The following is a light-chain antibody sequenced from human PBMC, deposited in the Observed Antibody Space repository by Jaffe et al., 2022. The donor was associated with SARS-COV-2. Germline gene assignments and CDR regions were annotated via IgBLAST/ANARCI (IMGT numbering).Light chain of an antibody. V-gene: IGKV1-39*01. Sequence: EIQMTQSPSSLSASVGDRVSITCRASQNISSYLNWFQQKPGKAPKLLIFGASILQSGVPSRFSGSGSGTDFSLTISSLQPEDFATYFCQHSYITPWTFGQGTKVEIK. CDR1: QNISSY. CDR3: QHSYITPWT. CDR2: GAS. J-gene: IGKJ1*01.